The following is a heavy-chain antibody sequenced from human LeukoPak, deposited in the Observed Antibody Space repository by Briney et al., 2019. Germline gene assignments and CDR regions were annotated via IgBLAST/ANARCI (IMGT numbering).Heavy chain of an antibody. V-gene: IGHV3-23*01. D-gene: IGHD3-22*01. CDR2: IGGSGGST. J-gene: IGHJ4*02. CDR1: GFTFSSYA. CDR3: AKDLGYYDSSGYLKSSHNFDY. Sequence: PGGSLRLSCAASGFTFSSYAMSRVRQAPGKGLEWGSAIGGSGGSTYYADTVKGRFTISRDNSKNTLYLQMNSLRAEDTAVYYCAKDLGYYDSSGYLKSSHNFDYWGQGTLVTVSS.